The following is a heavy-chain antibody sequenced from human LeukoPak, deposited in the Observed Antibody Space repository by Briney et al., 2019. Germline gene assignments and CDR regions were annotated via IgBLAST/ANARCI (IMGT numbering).Heavy chain of an antibody. CDR3: ARARGETMVRGVIIGRFDP. Sequence: ASVKVSCKASGYTFTGYYMHWVRQAPGQGLEWMGWINPNSGGTNYAQKFQGRVTMTRDTSISTAYMELSRLRSDDTAVYYCARARGETMVRGVIIGRFDPWGQGTLVTVSS. D-gene: IGHD3-10*01. CDR2: INPNSGGT. CDR1: GYTFTGYY. V-gene: IGHV1-2*02. J-gene: IGHJ5*02.